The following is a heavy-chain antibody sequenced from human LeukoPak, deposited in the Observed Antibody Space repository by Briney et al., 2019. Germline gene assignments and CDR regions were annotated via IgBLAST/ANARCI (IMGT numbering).Heavy chain of an antibody. V-gene: IGHV1-69*04. Sequence: SVKVSCKASGGTFSSYAISWVRQAPGQGLEWMGRIIPILGIANYAQKFQGRVTITADKSTSTAYMELSSLRSEDTAVYYCARWRGYGGSDYWGQGTLVTVSS. CDR1: GGTFSSYA. CDR2: IIPILGIA. CDR3: ARWRGYGGSDY. D-gene: IGHD5-12*01. J-gene: IGHJ4*02.